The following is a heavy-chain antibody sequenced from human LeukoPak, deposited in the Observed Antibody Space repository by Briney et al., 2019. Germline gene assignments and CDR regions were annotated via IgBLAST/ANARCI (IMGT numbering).Heavy chain of an antibody. V-gene: IGHV3-23*01. CDR1: GFTFSSYA. CDR3: AKAPLRWSFDY. CDR2: ISGSGGNT. Sequence: GGSLRLSCAASGFTFSSYAMSWVRQAPGKGLEWVSAISGSGGNTYYADSVRGRFTISRDNSKNTLYPQMNSLRADDTAVYYCAKAPLRWSFDYWGQGTLVTVSS. D-gene: IGHD4-23*01. J-gene: IGHJ4*02.